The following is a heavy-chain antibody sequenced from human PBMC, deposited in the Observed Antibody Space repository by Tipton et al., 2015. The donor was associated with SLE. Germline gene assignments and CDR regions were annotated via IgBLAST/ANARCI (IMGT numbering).Heavy chain of an antibody. CDR3: ARALGYNYSYDYFDY. V-gene: IGHV4-39*07. Sequence: TLSLTCTVSGGSISSSSYYWGWIRQPPGKGLEWIGSIYTSGSTIYNPSLESRVTISIDTSKNQFSLKLSSVTAADTAVYYCARALGYNYSYDYFDYWGQGTLVTVSS. CDR1: GGSISSSSYY. J-gene: IGHJ4*02. CDR2: IYTSGST. D-gene: IGHD5-18*01.